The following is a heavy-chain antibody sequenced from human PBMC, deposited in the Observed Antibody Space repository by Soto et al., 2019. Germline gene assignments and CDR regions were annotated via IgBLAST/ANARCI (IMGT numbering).Heavy chain of an antibody. Sequence: PSETLPLTCTVSGGSIGSYYWSWIRQPPGKGLEWIGYIYYSGSTNYNPSLKSRVTISVDTSKNQFSLKLSSVTAADTAVYYCARHMAYGSGAYLDYWGQGTLVTVSS. CDR1: GGSIGSYY. J-gene: IGHJ4*02. D-gene: IGHD3-10*01. CDR2: IYYSGST. CDR3: ARHMAYGSGAYLDY. V-gene: IGHV4-59*08.